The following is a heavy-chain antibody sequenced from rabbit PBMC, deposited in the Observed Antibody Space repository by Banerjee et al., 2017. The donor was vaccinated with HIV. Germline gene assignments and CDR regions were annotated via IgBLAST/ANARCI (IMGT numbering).Heavy chain of an antibody. CDR2: IDPVFGST. D-gene: IGHD6-1*01. Sequence: QEQLVESGGGLVMPGGSLKLSCKASGFDFSSYGVSWVRQAPGEGLEGIGYIDPVFGSTYYASWVNGRFTISSHNAQNTLYLQLNSLTAADTATYFCVRDTLYAGYAGYGYAGYYFNLWGQGTLVTVS. J-gene: IGHJ4*01. CDR1: GFDFSSYG. CDR3: VRDTLYAGYAGYGYAGYYFNL. V-gene: IGHV1S47*01.